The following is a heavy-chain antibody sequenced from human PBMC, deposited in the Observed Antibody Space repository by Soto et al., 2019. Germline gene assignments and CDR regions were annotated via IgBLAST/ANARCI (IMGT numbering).Heavy chain of an antibody. CDR3: ARSSGGNFGIIIEGTNWFAP. D-gene: IGHD1-26*01. V-gene: IGHV1-8*02. Sequence: ASVKVSCKASGGTFSSYAINWARQAPGQGLEWMGVINPHGGSTAYAQKFKGRVTLTRDTSASTVYMEVSSLTSEDTAMYYCARSSGGNFGIIIEGTNWFAPWGQGTLVTVSS. CDR2: INPHGGST. CDR1: GGTFSSYA. J-gene: IGHJ5*02.